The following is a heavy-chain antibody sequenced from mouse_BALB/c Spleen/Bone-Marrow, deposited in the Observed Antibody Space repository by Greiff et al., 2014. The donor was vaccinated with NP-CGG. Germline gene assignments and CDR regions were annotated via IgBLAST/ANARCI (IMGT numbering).Heavy chain of an antibody. Sequence: VQLQQSGTVLARPGASVKMSCKASGYSFTIYWMHWVKQRPGQGLEWIGAIYPGNSDTSYNQKFKGKAKLTAVTSASTAYMELSSLTNEDSAVYDCTRFGSTYDWYFDVWGAGTTVTVSS. V-gene: IGHV1-5*01. CDR3: TRFGSTYDWYFDV. J-gene: IGHJ1*01. D-gene: IGHD1-1*01. CDR2: IYPGNSDT. CDR1: GYSFTIYW.